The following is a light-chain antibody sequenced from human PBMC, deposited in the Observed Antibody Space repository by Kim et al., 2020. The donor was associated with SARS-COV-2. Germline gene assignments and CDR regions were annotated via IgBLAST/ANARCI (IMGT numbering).Light chain of an antibody. CDR2: RTG. CDR3: QAWDSANDV. J-gene: IGLJ3*02. V-gene: IGLV3-1*01. CDR1: EGGSTL. Sequence: PGERATSGWSGEEGGSTLGYGQQQGPAQVPVLDSDRTGRRPSGIPERFSSSISGNTATLTSSGAQAMDEADYFWQAWDSANDVFGGGTQVTVL.